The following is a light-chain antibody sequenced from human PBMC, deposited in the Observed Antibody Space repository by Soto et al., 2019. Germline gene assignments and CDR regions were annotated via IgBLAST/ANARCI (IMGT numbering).Light chain of an antibody. CDR3: QQYDSSLT. J-gene: IGKJ4*01. CDR1: QSVSSSY. CDR2: GAS. Sequence: EIVLTQSPGTLSLSPGEGATLSCRASQSVSSSYLAWYPQKPGQAPRLLIYGASTRATGIPDRFSGSGSETDFTLTISRLEPDDFAVYYCQQYDSSLTFGGATKVDIK. V-gene: IGKV3-20*01.